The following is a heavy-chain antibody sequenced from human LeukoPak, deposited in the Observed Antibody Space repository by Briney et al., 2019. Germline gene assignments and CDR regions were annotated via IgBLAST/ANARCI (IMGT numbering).Heavy chain of an antibody. CDR2: INHSGST. D-gene: IGHD6-19*01. CDR1: GGSFSGYY. Sequence: SETLSLTCAVYGGSFSGYYWSWIRQPPGKGLEWIGEINHSGSTNYNPSLKSRVTISVDTSKNQFSLKLSSVTAADTAVYYCARSVAGKTARRLGFDYWGQGTLVTVSS. V-gene: IGHV4-34*01. J-gene: IGHJ4*02. CDR3: ARSVAGKTARRLGFDY.